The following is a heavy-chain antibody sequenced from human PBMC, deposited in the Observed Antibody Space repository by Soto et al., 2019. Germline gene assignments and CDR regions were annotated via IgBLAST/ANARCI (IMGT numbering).Heavy chain of an antibody. D-gene: IGHD6-13*01. CDR3: AKCYIAGPTWWFHP. CDR1: GFTFSSYA. Sequence: EVQLLESGGGLVQPGESLRLSCAASGFTFSSYALTWVRQAPGKGLEWVSAISNNGGSTYYADSVKGRFTVSRDNSKNTRYLQMKSLRAEDRAVYYCAKCYIAGPTWWFHPWGQVTRVTVSA. V-gene: IGHV3-23*01. J-gene: IGHJ5*02. CDR2: ISNNGGST.